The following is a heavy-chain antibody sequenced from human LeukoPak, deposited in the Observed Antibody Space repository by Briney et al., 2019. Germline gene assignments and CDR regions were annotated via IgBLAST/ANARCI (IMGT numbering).Heavy chain of an antibody. J-gene: IGHJ5*02. D-gene: IGHD5-12*01. V-gene: IGHV4-4*07. CDR1: GGSISSYY. CDR2: IYTSGST. Sequence: PSETLSLTCTVSGGSISSYYWSWIRQPAGKGLEWIGGIYTSGSTNYNPSLKSRVTMSVDTSKNQFSLKLSSVTAADTAVYYCARDTRPGYSGYATIHNWFDPWGQGTLVTVSS. CDR3: ARDTRPGYSGYATIHNWFDP.